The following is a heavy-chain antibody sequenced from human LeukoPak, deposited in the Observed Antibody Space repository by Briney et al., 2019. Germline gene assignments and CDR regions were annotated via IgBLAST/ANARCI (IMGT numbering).Heavy chain of an antibody. J-gene: IGHJ5*02. V-gene: IGHV4-59*12. D-gene: IGHD2-2*01. CDR1: GGSISSYY. CDR2: IYYSGST. CDR3: ARGGDIVVLPAAPRYDWFDP. Sequence: SETLSLTCTVSGGSISSYYWSWIRQPPGKGLEWIGYIYYSGSTNYNPSLKSRVTMSVDTSKNQFSLNLRSVTAADTAVYYCARGGDIVVLPAAPRYDWFDPWGQGTLVTVSS.